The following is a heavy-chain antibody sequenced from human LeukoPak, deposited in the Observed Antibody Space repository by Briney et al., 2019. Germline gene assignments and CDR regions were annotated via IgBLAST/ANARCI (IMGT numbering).Heavy chain of an antibody. CDR3: ARDRVNYGSSGFFDY. CDR1: GFTFSSYS. Sequence: GGSLRLSCAASGFTFSSYSMNWVRQAPGKGLEWVSSISSSSSYIYYADSVKGRFTISRDNAKNSLYLQMNSLRAEDTAVYYCARDRVNYGSSGFFDYWGQGTLVTVSS. D-gene: IGHD3-22*01. CDR2: ISSSSSYI. V-gene: IGHV3-21*01. J-gene: IGHJ4*02.